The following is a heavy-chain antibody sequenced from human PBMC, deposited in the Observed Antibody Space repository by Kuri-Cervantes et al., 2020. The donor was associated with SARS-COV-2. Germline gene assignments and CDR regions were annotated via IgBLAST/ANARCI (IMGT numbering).Heavy chain of an antibody. CDR2: IYHSGST. D-gene: IGHD3-10*01. V-gene: IGHV4-30-2*01. CDR3: ARHGLRYYGSGSLTTFDY. J-gene: IGHJ4*02. Sequence: SCAVSGGSISSGGYSWSWIRQPPGKGLEWIGYIYHSGSTYYNPSLKSRVTISVDRSKNQFSLKLSSVTAADTAVYYCARHGLRYYGSGSLTTFDYWGQGTLVTVLL. CDR1: GGSISSGGYS.